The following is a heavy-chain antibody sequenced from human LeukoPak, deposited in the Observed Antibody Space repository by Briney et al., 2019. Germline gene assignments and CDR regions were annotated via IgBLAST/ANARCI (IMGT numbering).Heavy chain of an antibody. CDR3: ATHGGVGGNSYFDY. CDR2: INAGNGNT. CDR1: GGTFSSYA. V-gene: IGHV1-3*01. D-gene: IGHD4-23*01. J-gene: IGHJ4*02. Sequence: ASVKVSCKASGGTFSSYAMHWVRQAPGQRLEWMGWINAGNGNTKYSQKFQGRVTITRDTSASTAYMDLSSLRSEDTAVYYCATHGGVGGNSYFDYWGQGTLVTVSS.